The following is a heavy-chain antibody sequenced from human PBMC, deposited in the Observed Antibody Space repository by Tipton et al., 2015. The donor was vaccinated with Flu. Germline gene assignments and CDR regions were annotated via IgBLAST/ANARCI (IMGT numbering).Heavy chain of an antibody. D-gene: IGHD6-19*01. Sequence: SLRLSYTASGFTFSRYAMSWVRQAPGKGLEWVSSIGGGGATTYFADSVKGRFTISRDNIRNTLFLQMNSLRAEDTAIYYCARVIPEFVAGLSYWGQGTLVSVSS. V-gene: IGHV3-23*01. CDR2: IGGGGATT. J-gene: IGHJ4*02. CDR1: GFTFSRYA. CDR3: ARVIPEFVAGLSY.